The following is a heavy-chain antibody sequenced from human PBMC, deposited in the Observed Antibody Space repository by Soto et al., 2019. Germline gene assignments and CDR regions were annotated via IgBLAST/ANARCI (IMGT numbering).Heavy chain of an antibody. D-gene: IGHD3-10*01. CDR2: IIREGDSM. CDR3: ARPNGESIHYYHGMDV. V-gene: IGHV3-11*01. J-gene: IGHJ6*02. Sequence: QVQLVESGGGLVKPGGSLRLSCAASGFTFGDYYRAWFRQAPGRGLGYVSYIIREGDSMYYANSVKGRFTISRDNAKNSLSLQMNSLRAEDTAVYYCARPNGESIHYYHGMDVWGQGTTVTVSS. CDR1: GFTFGDYY.